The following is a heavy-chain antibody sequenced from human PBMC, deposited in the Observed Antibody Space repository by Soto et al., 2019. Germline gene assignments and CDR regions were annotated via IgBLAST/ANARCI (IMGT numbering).Heavy chain of an antibody. J-gene: IGHJ6*04. D-gene: IGHD5-12*01. CDR2: IYYSGST. CDR1: GGSISSYY. V-gene: IGHV4-59*08. CDR3: ARHFGFIGYDRGKHYYYYGMAF. Sequence: SETLSLTCTVSGGSISSYYWSWIRQPPGKGLEWIGYIYYSGSTNYNPSLESRVTISVDTSKNQFSLKLSSVTAADTAVYYCARHFGFIGYDRGKHYYYYGMAFWGKGTTVTVSS.